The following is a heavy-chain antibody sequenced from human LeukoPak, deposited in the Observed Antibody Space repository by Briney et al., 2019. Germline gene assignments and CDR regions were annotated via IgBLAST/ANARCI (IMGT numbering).Heavy chain of an antibody. CDR2: ISSDGNNK. CDR3: AKAGCSGGSCYVYFDY. J-gene: IGHJ4*02. D-gene: IGHD2-15*01. CDR1: GFTFSTYV. Sequence: PGGSLRLSCAASGFTFSTYVMSWVRQAPGKGLEWVAIISSDGNNKYCVDSVKGRFTISRDNSKNTLYLQMNSLRAEDTAVYYCAKAGCSGGSCYVYFDYWGQGTLVTVSS. V-gene: IGHV3-30*18.